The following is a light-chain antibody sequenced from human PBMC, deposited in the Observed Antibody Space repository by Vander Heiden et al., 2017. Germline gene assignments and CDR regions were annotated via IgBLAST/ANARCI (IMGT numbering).Light chain of an antibody. V-gene: IGKV1-33*01. J-gene: IGKJ4*01. CDR3: QQYDNLPLT. CDR1: QDISNH. Sequence: DIQMTQSPSSLSASEGDRVTITCQASQDISNHLNWYQQKPGKAPKLLIYDASNLETGVPSRFSGSGSGTDFTFTISSLQPEDVATYCCQQYDNLPLTFCGGTKVEIK. CDR2: DAS.